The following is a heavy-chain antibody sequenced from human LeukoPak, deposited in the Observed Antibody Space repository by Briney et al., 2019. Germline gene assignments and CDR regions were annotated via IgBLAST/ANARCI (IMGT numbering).Heavy chain of an antibody. CDR2: LSHDGGNK. D-gene: IGHD4-23*01. CDR3: ARGTVVTPGFDY. V-gene: IGHV3-30-3*01. CDR1: GFTFSSYA. J-gene: IGHJ4*02. Sequence: PGGSLSLSCAASGFTFSSYAMHWVRQATGRGLEWVSALSHDGGNKYFADSVKGRFTISRDNSKNTLYLQMNSLRPKDTAVYYCARGTVVTPGFDYWGQGTLVTVSS.